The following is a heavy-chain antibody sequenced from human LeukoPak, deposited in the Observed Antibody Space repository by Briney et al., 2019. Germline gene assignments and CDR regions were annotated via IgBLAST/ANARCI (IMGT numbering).Heavy chain of an antibody. Sequence: PGGSLRLSCAASGFTFSSYSMNWVRQAPGKGLEWVSSISSSSSSSYKYYADSVKGRFTVSRDNAKNSLYLQMNSLRAEDTAVYYCAREKSFLEWLSTGRRDGYYMDVWGKGTTVTVSS. V-gene: IGHV3-21*01. CDR3: AREKSFLEWLSTGRRDGYYMDV. D-gene: IGHD3-3*02. J-gene: IGHJ6*03. CDR1: GFTFSSYS. CDR2: ISSSSSSSYK.